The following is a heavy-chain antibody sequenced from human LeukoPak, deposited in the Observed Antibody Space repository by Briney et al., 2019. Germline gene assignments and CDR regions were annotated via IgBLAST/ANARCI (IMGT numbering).Heavy chain of an antibody. Sequence: GGSLRLSCAXXGXXXXXXXXXXXXXAXXXXLXXVXVISGXGDSXYYADSVKGRFXISRDNSKNTLYLQMNSLRAEDTAIYYCAKDYTKGVGATDYWGHGTLVTVSS. CDR3: AKDYTKGVGATDY. CDR2: ISGXGDSX. D-gene: IGHD1-26*01. V-gene: IGHV3-23*01. CDR1: GXXXXXXX. J-gene: IGHJ4*01.